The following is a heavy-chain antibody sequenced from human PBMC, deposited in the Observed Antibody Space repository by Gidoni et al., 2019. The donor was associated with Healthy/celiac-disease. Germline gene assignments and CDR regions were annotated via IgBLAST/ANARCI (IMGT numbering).Heavy chain of an antibody. V-gene: IGHV3-48*03. CDR3: ARVLGKDNSSSWYPDYYFDY. D-gene: IGHD6-13*01. Sequence: EVQLVESGGGLVQPGGSLRPSCAASGFPFSSYEMNWVPQAPGKGREWVSYISSGGSTIYYADSVKGRFTSSRDNAKNSLYLQMNSLRAEDTAVYYCARVLGKDNSSSWYPDYYFDYWGQGTLVTVSS. J-gene: IGHJ4*02. CDR2: ISSGGSTI. CDR1: GFPFSSYE.